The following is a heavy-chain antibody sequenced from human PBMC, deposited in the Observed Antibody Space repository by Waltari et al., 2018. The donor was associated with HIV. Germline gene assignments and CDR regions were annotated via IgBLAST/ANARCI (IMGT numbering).Heavy chain of an antibody. V-gene: IGHV4-34*01. CDR3: ARGRGSMARGVFFDY. J-gene: IGHJ4*02. CDR1: GGSFSGYY. D-gene: IGHD3-10*01. CDR2: INHSGST. Sequence: QVQLQQWGAGLLKPSETLSLNFAVYGGSFSGYYWSWIRQPPGKGLEWIGEINHSGSTNDNPSLKSRVTISADTSKNQFSLKLSSVTAADTAVYYCARGRGSMARGVFFDYWGQGTLVTVSS.